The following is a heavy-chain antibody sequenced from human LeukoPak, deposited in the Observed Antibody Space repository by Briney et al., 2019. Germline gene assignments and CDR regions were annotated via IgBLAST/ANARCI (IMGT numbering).Heavy chain of an antibody. D-gene: IGHD3-22*01. Sequence: GGSLRLSCAASGFTFSSYWMHWVRQAPGKGLEWVSRISNDGSSTSYADSVKGRFTISRDKAKNTLYLQMNSLRAEDTAVYYCAGDRSSGYNWFDPWGQGTLVTVSS. V-gene: IGHV3-74*01. CDR3: AGDRSSGYNWFDP. CDR1: GFTFSSYW. CDR2: ISNDGSST. J-gene: IGHJ5*02.